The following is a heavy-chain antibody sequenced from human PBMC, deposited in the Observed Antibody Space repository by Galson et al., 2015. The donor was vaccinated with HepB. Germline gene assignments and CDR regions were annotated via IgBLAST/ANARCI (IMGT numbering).Heavy chain of an antibody. CDR3: ARGRPYFDD. CDR2: IYNGGTT. D-gene: IGHD6-25*01. CDR1: GFTVSGNY. Sequence: SLRLSCAASGFTVSGNYMNWVRQAPGKGLEWVSTIYNGGTTYYTDSVKGRFTISRDNSQNTLYLQMNSLRAEDTAVYYCARGRPYFDDWGQGALVTVSS. V-gene: IGHV3-66*01. J-gene: IGHJ4*02.